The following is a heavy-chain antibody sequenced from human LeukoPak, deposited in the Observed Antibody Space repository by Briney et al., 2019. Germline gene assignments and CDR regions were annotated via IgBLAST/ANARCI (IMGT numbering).Heavy chain of an antibody. D-gene: IGHD6-13*01. V-gene: IGHV1-18*01. CDR1: GYTFTSYG. J-gene: IGHJ5*02. Sequence: GASVKVSCKASGYTFTSYGISWVRQAPGQGLEWMGWISAYNGNTNYAQKLQGRVTMTTDTSTSTAYMELRSLRSDDTAVYYCARDATASGGGSSWYHTRTNWFDPWGQGTLVTVSS. CDR3: ARDATASGGGSSWYHTRTNWFDP. CDR2: ISAYNGNT.